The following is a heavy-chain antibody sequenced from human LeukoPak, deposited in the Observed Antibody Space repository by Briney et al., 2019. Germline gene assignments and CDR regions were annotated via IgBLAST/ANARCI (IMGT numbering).Heavy chain of an antibody. J-gene: IGHJ3*02. CDR2: ISYDGIYQ. CDR3: AKAFDI. CDR1: GFTFRSYA. V-gene: IGHV3-30*04. Sequence: GSLRLSCAVSGFTFRSYAMHWVRQAPGQGLEWVAVISYDGIYQDYADSVKGRITISRDNSKNTLYLQMNSLRAEDTAVYYCAKAFDIWGQGTMVTVSS.